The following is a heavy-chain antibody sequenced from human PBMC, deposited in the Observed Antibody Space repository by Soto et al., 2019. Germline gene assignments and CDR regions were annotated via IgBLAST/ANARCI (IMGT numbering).Heavy chain of an antibody. V-gene: IGHV1-2*04. D-gene: IGHD6-19*01. J-gene: IGHJ6*02. CDR2: INPNSGGT. Sequence: VKVSCKASGYTFTGYYMHWVRQAPGQGLEWMGWINPNSGGTNYAQKFQGWVTMTRDTSISTAYMELSRLRSDDTAVYYCARALAVAGELDYYYYGMDVWGQGTTVTVSS. CDR1: GYTFTGYY. CDR3: ARALAVAGELDYYYYGMDV.